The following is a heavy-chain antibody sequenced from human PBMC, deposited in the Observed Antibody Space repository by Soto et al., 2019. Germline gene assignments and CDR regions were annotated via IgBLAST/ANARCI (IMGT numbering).Heavy chain of an antibody. D-gene: IGHD1-26*01. CDR2: IWYDGSNK. Sequence: LRLSCAASGFTFSSYGMHWVRQAPGKGLEWVAVIWYDGSNKHYADPVKGRFTISRDNSKNTLSLQMNSLRAEDTAIYYCARDIDWYSNSSGFDNWGQGTLVTVSS. CDR3: ARDIDWYSNSSGFDN. J-gene: IGHJ4*02. CDR1: GFTFSSYG. V-gene: IGHV3-33*01.